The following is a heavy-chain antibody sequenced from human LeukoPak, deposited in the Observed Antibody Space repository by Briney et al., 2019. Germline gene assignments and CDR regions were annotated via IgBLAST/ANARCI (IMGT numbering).Heavy chain of an antibody. V-gene: IGHV3-74*01. Sequence: GGSLRLSCAASGFTFSSHWMHWVRQVPGKGLVWVSRINSDGSNTNYADSVKGRFTISRDNAKNTLYLQMNSLRAEDTALYYCARRIVTYYYDSSGSLDAFDIWGQGTMVTVSS. J-gene: IGHJ3*02. CDR2: INSDGSNT. CDR3: ARRIVTYYYDSSGSLDAFDI. D-gene: IGHD3-22*01. CDR1: GFTFSSHW.